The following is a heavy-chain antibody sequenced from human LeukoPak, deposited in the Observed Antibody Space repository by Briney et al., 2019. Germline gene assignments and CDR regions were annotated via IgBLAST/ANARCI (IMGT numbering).Heavy chain of an antibody. D-gene: IGHD6-19*01. CDR1: GFTFSSYS. CDR2: ISSSSYI. J-gene: IGHJ4*02. V-gene: IGHV3-21*01. CDR3: ARDLSWYSSGWYYFDY. Sequence: GGSLRLSCAASGFTFSSYSMNWVRQAPGKGLEWVSSISSSSYIYYADSVKGRFTISRDNAKNSLYPQMNSLRAEDTAVYYCARDLSWYSSGWYYFDYWGQGTLVTVSS.